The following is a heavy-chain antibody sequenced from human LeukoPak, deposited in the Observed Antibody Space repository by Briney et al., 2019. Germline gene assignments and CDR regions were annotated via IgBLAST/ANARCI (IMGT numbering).Heavy chain of an antibody. CDR3: AELGITMIGGV. J-gene: IGHJ6*04. CDR1: GSFSESY. CDR2: ISESSGDI. V-gene: IGHV3-11*06. Sequence: PGGSLRLSCVVSGSFSESYRSWIRQTPGKVLEWLAYISESSGDICYAGSVKGRFTISRDNAKNSLYLQMNSLRAEDTAVYYCAELGITMIGGVWGKGTTVTISS. D-gene: IGHD3-10*02.